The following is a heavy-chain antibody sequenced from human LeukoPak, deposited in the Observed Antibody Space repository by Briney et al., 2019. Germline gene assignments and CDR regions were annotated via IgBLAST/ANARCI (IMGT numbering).Heavy chain of an antibody. CDR2: IHTETGNP. V-gene: IGHV7-4-1*02. D-gene: IGHD2-15*01. J-gene: IGHJ5*02. Sequence: ASVKVSCKASGYIFTDFYMHWVRQAPGQGLEWMGWIHTETGNPTYAQGFTGRFVFSLDTSVSTAYLQISDLKAEDTAVYYCARDRYCRGGNCYSWGQGTLVTVSS. CDR1: GYIFTDFY. CDR3: ARDRYCRGGNCYS.